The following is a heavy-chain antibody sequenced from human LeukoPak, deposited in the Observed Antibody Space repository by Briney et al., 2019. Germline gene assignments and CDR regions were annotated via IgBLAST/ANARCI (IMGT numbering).Heavy chain of an antibody. CDR2: TYYSGST. CDR3: ARPLTDPYWHDAFDV. V-gene: IGHV4-38-2*01. CDR1: GYSISSDYY. D-gene: IGHD1-14*01. Sequence: SETLSLTCAVSGYSISSDYYWGGRRQPGGKGEGWIGSTYYSGSTNYKPSLKRRVTITVDTSTNKFYMEMSSVTAAATAVYYCARPLTDPYWHDAFDVWGQVTMVSVSS. J-gene: IGHJ3*01.